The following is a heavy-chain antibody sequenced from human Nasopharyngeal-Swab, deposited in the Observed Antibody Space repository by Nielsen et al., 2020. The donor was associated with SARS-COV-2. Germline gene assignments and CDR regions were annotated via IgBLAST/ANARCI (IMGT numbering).Heavy chain of an antibody. V-gene: IGHV3-13*01. D-gene: IGHD3-9*01. CDR2: IGTAGDT. CDR3: AREMGLYYDILTGYYKPYGMDV. Sequence: GEFLKISCAASGFTFSSYDMHWVRQATGKGLEWVSAIGTAGDTYYPGSVKGRFTISRENAKNSLYLQMNSLRAGDTAVYYCAREMGLYYDILTGYYKPYGMDVWGQGTTVTVSS. CDR1: GFTFSSYD. J-gene: IGHJ6*02.